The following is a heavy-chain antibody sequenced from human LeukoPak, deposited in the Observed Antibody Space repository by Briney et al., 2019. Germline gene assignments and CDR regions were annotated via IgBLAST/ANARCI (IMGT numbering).Heavy chain of an antibody. D-gene: IGHD6-13*01. V-gene: IGHV4-34*01. CDR1: GGSFSGYY. J-gene: IGHJ6*03. Sequence: SETLSLTCAVYGGSFSGYYWSWIRQPPGKGLEWIGEINHSGSTNYNPSLKSRVTISVDTSKNQFSLKLSSVTAADTAVYYCARDVSSSWSYYYYYMDVWGKGTTVTVSS. CDR3: ARDVSSSWSYYYYYMDV. CDR2: INHSGST.